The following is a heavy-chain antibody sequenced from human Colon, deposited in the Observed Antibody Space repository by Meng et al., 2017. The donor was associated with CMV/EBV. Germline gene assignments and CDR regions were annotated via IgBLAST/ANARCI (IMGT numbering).Heavy chain of an antibody. CDR2: IVYDGSNG. V-gene: IGHV3-30*02. CDR3: AKDSGVETYYLDY. D-gene: IGHD3-3*01. Sequence: GESLKISCAASGFSFSRNNMHWVRQAPGKGLEWVAFIVYDGSNGYSVESVKGRFTISRDNSKNTLYLQMNNLRPEDTALYFCAKDSGVETYYLDYWGQGTLVTVS. J-gene: IGHJ4*02. CDR1: GFSFSRNN.